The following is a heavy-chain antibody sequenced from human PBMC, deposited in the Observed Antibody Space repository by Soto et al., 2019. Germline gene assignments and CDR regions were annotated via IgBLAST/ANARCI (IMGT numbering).Heavy chain of an antibody. V-gene: IGHV3-30-3*01. Sequence: QVQLVESGGGVVQPGRSLRLSCAASGFTFSSYAMHWVRQAPGKGLEWVAVISYDGSNKYYADSVKGRFTISRDNSKNTLYLQMNSRRAEDTAVYYCARDKGRYGAQSAFDIWGQGTMVTVSS. D-gene: IGHD4-17*01. J-gene: IGHJ3*02. CDR1: GFTFSSYA. CDR3: ARDKGRYGAQSAFDI. CDR2: ISYDGSNK.